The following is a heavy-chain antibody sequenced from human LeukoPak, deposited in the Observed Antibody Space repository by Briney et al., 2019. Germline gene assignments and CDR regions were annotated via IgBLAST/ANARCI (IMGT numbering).Heavy chain of an antibody. CDR2: ISFSSTHI. D-gene: IGHD3-9*01. V-gene: IGHV3-21*01. CDR3: ARGSYYDILTGQPASFHH. CDR1: GFIFSNYG. Sequence: PGGSLRLSCAASGFIFSNYGMSWVRQAPGKELEWVSSISFSSTHIYYADSIQGRFTISRDNAKNSLHLQMNSLRAEDTAVYYCARGSYYDILTGQPASFHHWGQGTLVTVSS. J-gene: IGHJ1*01.